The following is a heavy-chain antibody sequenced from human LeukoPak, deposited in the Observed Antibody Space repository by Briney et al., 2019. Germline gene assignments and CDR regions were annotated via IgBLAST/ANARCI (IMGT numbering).Heavy chain of an antibody. CDR1: GGSFSGYY. Sequence: SETLSLTCAVYGGSFSGYYWSWIRQPPGKGLEWIGEINHSGSTYYNPSLKSRVTISVDRSKNQFSLKLSSVTAADTAVYYCARWSYCSSTSCSRPLTNWGQGTLVTVSS. CDR3: ARWSYCSSTSCSRPLTN. D-gene: IGHD2-2*01. J-gene: IGHJ4*02. V-gene: IGHV4-34*01. CDR2: INHSGST.